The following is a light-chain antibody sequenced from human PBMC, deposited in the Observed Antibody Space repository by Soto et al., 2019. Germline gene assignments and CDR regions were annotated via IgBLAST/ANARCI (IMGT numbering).Light chain of an antibody. CDR3: SSYTVSSTSHVV. CDR1: SSDVGGYDY. CDR2: EVS. V-gene: IGLV2-14*01. J-gene: IGLJ2*01. Sequence: QSALTQPASVSGSPGQSITISCTGTSSDVGGYDYVSWYQHHPGKAPKLMIYEVSTRPSGVSNRFSGSKSGNTASLTISGLQAEDEADYYCSSYTVSSTSHVVFGGGTQLTVL.